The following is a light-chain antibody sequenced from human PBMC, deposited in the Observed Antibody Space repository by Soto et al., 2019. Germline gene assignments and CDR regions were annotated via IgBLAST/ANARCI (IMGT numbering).Light chain of an antibody. J-gene: IGKJ1*01. CDR1: QSVSSN. CDR2: GAS. CDR3: QQYNNWPRT. Sequence: EIVMTQSPATRSVSPGVRATLSCRASQSVSSNLAWYQQKPGQAPRLLIYGASTRATGTPARFRGSGSGTEFTLTISSLQSEDFAVYYCQQYNNWPRTFGQGTKVDIK. V-gene: IGKV3-15*01.